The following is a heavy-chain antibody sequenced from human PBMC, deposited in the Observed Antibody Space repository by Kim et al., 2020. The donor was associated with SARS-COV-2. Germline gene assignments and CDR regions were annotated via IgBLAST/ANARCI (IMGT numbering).Heavy chain of an antibody. J-gene: IGHJ4*02. CDR3: APAPWGPIDF. D-gene: IGHD3-16*01. CDR1: GFTFNAHW. V-gene: IGHV3-74*01. CDR2: VNGDGGDA. Sequence: GRSLRLSCAASGFTFNAHWMHWVRQAPGKGLVWVSRVNGDGGDAGYADSVKGRFTISRDNAKNTLFLQMDSLSADDTALYYCAPAPWGPIDFWGQGALV.